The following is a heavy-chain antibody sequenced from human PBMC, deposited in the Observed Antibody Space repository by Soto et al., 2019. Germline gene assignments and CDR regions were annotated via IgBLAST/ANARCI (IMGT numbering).Heavy chain of an antibody. Sequence: SQTLSLTCAISGDSVSSNSAAWNWIRQSPSRGLEWLGRTYYRSKWYKEYTASVRSRITINPDTSKNQFSLQLNSVSPEDTAVYYCVRTVGWLDPWGQGILVTVSS. J-gene: IGHJ5*02. D-gene: IGHD2-15*01. V-gene: IGHV6-1*01. CDR3: VRTVGWLDP. CDR1: GDSVSSNSAA. CDR2: TYYRSKWYK.